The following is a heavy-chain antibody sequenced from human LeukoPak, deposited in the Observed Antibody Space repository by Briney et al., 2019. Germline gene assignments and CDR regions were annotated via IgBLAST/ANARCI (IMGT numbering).Heavy chain of an antibody. CDR3: ARTLADYYDSSGYLDY. V-gene: IGHV4-31*03. J-gene: IGHJ4*02. D-gene: IGHD3-22*01. CDR1: GGSISSGGYY. Sequence: SQTLSLTCTVSGGSISSGGYYWSWIRQHPGKGLEWIGYIYYSGSTYYNPSLKSRVTISVDTSKNQFSLKLSSVTAADTAVYYCARTLADYYDSSGYLDYWGQGTLDTVSS. CDR2: IYYSGST.